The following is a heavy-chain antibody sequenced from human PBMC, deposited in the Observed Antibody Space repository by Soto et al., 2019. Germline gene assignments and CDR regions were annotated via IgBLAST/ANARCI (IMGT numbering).Heavy chain of an antibody. D-gene: IGHD2-21*02. V-gene: IGHV3-48*03. J-gene: IGHJ4*02. Sequence: GGSLRLSCAGSGFTFRNSEMFWVRQAPGKGLEWVSKINYSGSNIYYSKSVKGRFTISRDNAKNSLYLQMNSLTDEDTAIYFCASEALCGADCYFFEYWGPGTLVTVSS. CDR2: INYSGSNI. CDR1: GFTFRNSE. CDR3: ASEALCGADCYFFEY.